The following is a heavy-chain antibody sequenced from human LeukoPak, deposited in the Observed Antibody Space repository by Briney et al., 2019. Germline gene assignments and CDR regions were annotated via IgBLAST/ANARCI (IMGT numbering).Heavy chain of an antibody. Sequence: PSETLSLTCTVSGGSISSYYWSWIRQPPGKGLERIGYIYYSGSTNYNPSLKSRVTISVDTSKNQFSLKLSSVTAADTAVYYCARDNSSSLGVFDYWGQGTLVTVSS. J-gene: IGHJ4*02. CDR3: ARDNSSSLGVFDY. D-gene: IGHD6-13*01. CDR2: IYYSGST. CDR1: GGSISSYY. V-gene: IGHV4-59*01.